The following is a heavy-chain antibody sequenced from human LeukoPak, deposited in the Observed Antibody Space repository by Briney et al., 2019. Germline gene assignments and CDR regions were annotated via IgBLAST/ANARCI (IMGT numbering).Heavy chain of an antibody. CDR3: AREYSSGWSGNFDY. J-gene: IGHJ4*02. CDR2: INPNSGGT. V-gene: IGHV1-2*04. CDR1: GYPFTSYG. D-gene: IGHD6-19*01. Sequence: ASVKVSCKASGYPFTSYGVNWVRQAPGQGLEWMGWINPNSGGTNYAQKFQGWVTMTRDTSISTAYMELSRLRSDDTAVYYCAREYSSGWSGNFDYWGQGTLVTVSS.